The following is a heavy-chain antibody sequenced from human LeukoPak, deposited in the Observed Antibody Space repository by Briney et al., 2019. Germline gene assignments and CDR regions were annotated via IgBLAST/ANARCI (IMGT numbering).Heavy chain of an antibody. V-gene: IGHV1-69*04. Sequence: SVKVSCKASGGTFSSYAISWVRQAPGQGLEWMGRIIPIFGIANYAQKFQGRVTITADKSTSTAYMELSSLRSEDTAVYYCARVFYGGISDYYFDYWAREPWSPSPQ. J-gene: IGHJ4*02. CDR2: IIPIFGIA. CDR1: GGTFSSYA. D-gene: IGHD4-23*01. CDR3: ARVFYGGISDYYFDY.